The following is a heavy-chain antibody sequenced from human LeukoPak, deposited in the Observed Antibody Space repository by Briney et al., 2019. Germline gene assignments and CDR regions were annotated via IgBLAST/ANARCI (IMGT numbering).Heavy chain of an antibody. CDR1: GFTFSSYA. CDR3: AKDPGYVIYYFDY. Sequence: GGSLRLSCAASGFTFSSYAMSWVRQAPGKGLEWVSTISGNGGSTYYADSVRGRFTISRDNSKNTLYLLMNSLRAEGTAVYYCAKDPGYVIYYFDYWGQGTLVTVSS. D-gene: IGHD1-1*01. V-gene: IGHV3-23*01. J-gene: IGHJ4*02. CDR2: ISGNGGST.